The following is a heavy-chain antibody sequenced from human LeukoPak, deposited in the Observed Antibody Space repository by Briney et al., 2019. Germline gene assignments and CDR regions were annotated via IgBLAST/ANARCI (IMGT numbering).Heavy chain of an antibody. CDR1: GYTFTDVY. J-gene: IGHJ4*02. Sequence: ASVKVSCKASGYTFTDVYIHWVRQAPGQGLEWMGWINPDNGATNYAQKFQGRVTMTRDASIRTAYMEVSRLRSDDTAVYYCAREDTAMGFDYWGQGTLVTVSS. CDR3: AREDTAMGFDY. D-gene: IGHD5-18*01. V-gene: IGHV1-2*02. CDR2: INPDNGAT.